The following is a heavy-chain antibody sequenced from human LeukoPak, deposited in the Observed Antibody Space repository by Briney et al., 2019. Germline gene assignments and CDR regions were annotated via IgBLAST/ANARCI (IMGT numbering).Heavy chain of an antibody. CDR1: XDSVSSNSAA. Sequence: TLSLTCXXXXDSVSSNSAAWNWVRQSPSRGLEWLGRTYYRSKWYNDFAVSVKSRIAINPDTSKNQFSLQLTSVTPEDTAVYYCARVSSSWSPSLSVTHYFDSWGQGALVTVSS. J-gene: IGHJ4*02. V-gene: IGHV6-1*01. CDR2: TYYRSKWYN. D-gene: IGHD6-6*01. CDR3: ARVSSSWSPSLSVTHYFDS.